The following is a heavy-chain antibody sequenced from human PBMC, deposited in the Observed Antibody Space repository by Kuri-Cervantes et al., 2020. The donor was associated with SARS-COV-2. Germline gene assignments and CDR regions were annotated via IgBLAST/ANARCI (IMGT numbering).Heavy chain of an antibody. D-gene: IGHD5-24*01. V-gene: IGHV3-23*01. CDR2: ISASGGSP. Sequence: GESLKISCAASGFTFSSYAMSWVRQAPGKGLEWVSAISASGGSPYYADSVKGRVTISRDNSKNTLYLQMNSLRADDTAVYYCAKDTRWPQSYTFDYWGQGTRVTVSS. CDR1: GFTFSSYA. J-gene: IGHJ4*02. CDR3: AKDTRWPQSYTFDY.